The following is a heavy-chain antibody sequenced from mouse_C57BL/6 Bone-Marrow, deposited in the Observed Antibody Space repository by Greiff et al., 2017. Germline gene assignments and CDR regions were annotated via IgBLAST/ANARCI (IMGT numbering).Heavy chain of an antibody. CDR3: ARGVYYYGSSYFDY. Sequence: QVQLQQSGAELVRPGTSVKMSCKASGYTFTNYWIGWAKQRPGHGLEWIGDIYPGGGYTNYNEKFKGMATLTADKSSSTAYMQFSSLTSEDSAIYYCARGVYYYGSSYFDYWGQGTTLTVCS. CDR2: IYPGGGYT. V-gene: IGHV1-63*01. CDR1: GYTFTNYW. D-gene: IGHD1-1*01. J-gene: IGHJ2*01.